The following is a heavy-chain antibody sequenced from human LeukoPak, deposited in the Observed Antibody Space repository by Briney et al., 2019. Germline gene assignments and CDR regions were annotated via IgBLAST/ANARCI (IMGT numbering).Heavy chain of an antibody. V-gene: IGHV4-59*08. Sequence: SETLSLTCTVSGGSMSSYYWNWIRQSPGKGLEWIGYILYSGSTDYNPSLKSRLTLSVDTSKNQFSLKLSSVTAADTAVYFCVRWAGSLYGMDVWGQGTTVTVSS. CDR2: ILYSGST. CDR1: GGSMSSYY. J-gene: IGHJ6*02. CDR3: VRWAGSLYGMDV.